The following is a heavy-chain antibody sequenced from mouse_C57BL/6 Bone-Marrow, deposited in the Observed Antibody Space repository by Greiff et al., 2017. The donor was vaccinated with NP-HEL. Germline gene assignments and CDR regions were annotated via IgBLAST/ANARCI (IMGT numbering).Heavy chain of an antibody. Sequence: EVKLEESGGGLVQPKGSLKLSCAASGFSFNTYAMNWVRQAPGKGLEWVARIRSKSNNYATYYADSVKDRFTISRDDSESMLYLQMNNLKTEDTAMYYCVRRIYSWFAYWGQGTLVTVSA. CDR1: GFSFNTYA. D-gene: IGHD2-3*01. V-gene: IGHV10-1*01. CDR2: IRSKSNNYAT. J-gene: IGHJ3*01. CDR3: VRRIYSWFAY.